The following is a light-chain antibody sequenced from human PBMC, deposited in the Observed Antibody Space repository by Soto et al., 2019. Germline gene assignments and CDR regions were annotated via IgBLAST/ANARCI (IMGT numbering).Light chain of an antibody. CDR2: DSS. CDR1: RSISTY. J-gene: IGKJ3*01. Sequence: DIQLTQSPCSLSAAVGDTVPITCRPIRSISTYLNWYQQKPGKARKLVMFDSSRLQTGVPSMFSGSGSGTLFTLSISSLQPEDFAIYWCQQSYSPPVTFGPGTKVDSK. CDR3: QQSYSPPVT. V-gene: IGKV1-39*01.